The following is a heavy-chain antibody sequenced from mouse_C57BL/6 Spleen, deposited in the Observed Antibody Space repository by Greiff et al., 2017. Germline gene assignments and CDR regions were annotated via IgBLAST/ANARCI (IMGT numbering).Heavy chain of an antibody. CDR3: ARSITTVVAPFAY. CDR2: IDPNSGGT. Sequence: QQSCKASGYTFTSYWMHWVKQRPGRGLEWIGRIDPNSGGTKYNEKFKSKATLTVDKPSSTAYMQLSSLTSEDSAVYYCARSITTVVAPFAYWGQGTLVTVSA. CDR1: GYTFTSYW. V-gene: IGHV1-72*01. J-gene: IGHJ3*01. D-gene: IGHD1-1*01.